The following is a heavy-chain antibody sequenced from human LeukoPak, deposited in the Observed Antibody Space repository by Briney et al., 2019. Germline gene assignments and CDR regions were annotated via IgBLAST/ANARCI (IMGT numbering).Heavy chain of an antibody. D-gene: IGHD3-22*01. CDR3: ARDPTRYYYDSSGYYDFDY. CDR1: GFTFSSYW. CDR2: INSDGSTT. Sequence: GGSLRLSCAASGFTFSSYWMNWVRQAPGKGLVWVSHINSDGSTTNYADSVKGRFTISRDNAKNTLYLQMNSLRAEDTAVYYCARDPTRYYYDSSGYYDFDYWGQGTLVTVSS. V-gene: IGHV3-74*01. J-gene: IGHJ4*02.